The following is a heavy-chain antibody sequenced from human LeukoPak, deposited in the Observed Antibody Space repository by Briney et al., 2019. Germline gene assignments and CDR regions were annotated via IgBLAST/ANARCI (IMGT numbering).Heavy chain of an antibody. V-gene: IGHV3-7*03. J-gene: IGHJ4*02. Sequence: GGSLRLSCTASGFTFSSRWMTWVRQPPGKGLEWVANIKEDGSVKYYVDSVKGRFTISRDNTKNVSYLQMNSLRADDTAVYFCARDSTWLLDYWGQGTLITVSS. CDR3: ARDSTWLLDY. CDR2: IKEDGSVK. D-gene: IGHD6-19*01. CDR1: GFTFSSRW.